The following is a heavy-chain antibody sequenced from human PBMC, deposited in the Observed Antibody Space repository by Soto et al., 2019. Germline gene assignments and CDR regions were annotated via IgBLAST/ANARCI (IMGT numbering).Heavy chain of an antibody. J-gene: IGHJ4*02. D-gene: IGHD3-10*01. V-gene: IGHV3-9*01. Sequence: EVQLVESGGRLVQPGRSLRLSCAASGFTFDDYAMHWVRQAPGKGLERVSGISWNSGSIGYADSVKGRFTISRDNAKNPLYLQMSSLRAEDTALYYCAKAEGDYPYIDYWGQGTLVTVSS. CDR2: ISWNSGSI. CDR1: GFTFDDYA. CDR3: AKAEGDYPYIDY.